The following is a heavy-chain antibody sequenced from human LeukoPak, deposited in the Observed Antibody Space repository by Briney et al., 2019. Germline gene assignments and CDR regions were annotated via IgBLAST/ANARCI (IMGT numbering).Heavy chain of an antibody. CDR2: IDYSGST. J-gene: IGHJ3*02. D-gene: IGHD1-26*01. CDR3: ARDRRRERLHAFDI. Sequence: SDTLSLLCTVSGRHFSRQHWIGLRQPPGRGLEWIAYIDYSGSTNYNPPLKSRLTISVDASKNQVSLKLSSMTAADTAVYYCARDRRRERLHAFDIWGQGTRVTVSS. CDR1: GRHFSRQH. V-gene: IGHV4-59*11.